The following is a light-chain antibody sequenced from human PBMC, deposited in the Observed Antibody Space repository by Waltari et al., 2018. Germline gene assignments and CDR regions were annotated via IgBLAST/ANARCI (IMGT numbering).Light chain of an antibody. CDR3: QQYENWPQT. V-gene: IGKV3-15*01. J-gene: IGKJ1*01. CDR2: AVS. CDR1: QSVSSN. Sequence: EIVMTQSPATLSVSPGERATLSCRASQSVSSNLAWYQQKPGQAPRLLIYAVSTRATGIPARFSGSRSGTEFTLTISSLQSEDFAVYYCQQYENWPQTFGQGTKVEI.